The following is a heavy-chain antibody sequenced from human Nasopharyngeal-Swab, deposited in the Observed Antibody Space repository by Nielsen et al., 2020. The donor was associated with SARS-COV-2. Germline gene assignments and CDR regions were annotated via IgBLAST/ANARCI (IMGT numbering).Heavy chain of an antibody. CDR3: AREAGYCSGGSCYSGPFDY. D-gene: IGHD2-15*01. Sequence: VRQAPGKGLEWVAVIWYDGSNKYYADSVKGRFTISRDNSENTLYLQMIRLRAEDTAVYYCAREAGYCSGGSCYSGPFDYWGQGTLVTVSS. J-gene: IGHJ4*02. CDR2: IWYDGSNK. V-gene: IGHV3-33*01.